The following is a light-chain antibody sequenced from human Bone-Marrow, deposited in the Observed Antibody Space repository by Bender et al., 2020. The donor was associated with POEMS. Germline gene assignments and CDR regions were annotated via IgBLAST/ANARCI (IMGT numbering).Light chain of an antibody. CDR3: CSYGSTSTWV. CDR2: ADD. J-gene: IGLJ3*02. CDR1: SIGRNP. V-gene: IGLV1-44*01. Sequence: QSVLTQPPSASGTPGQRVTISCSGGSIGRNPINWYQQLPGTAPRLVIYADDRRPSGVPNRFSASKSGNTASLTISGLQAEDEADYYCCSYGSTSTWVFGGGTKLTVL.